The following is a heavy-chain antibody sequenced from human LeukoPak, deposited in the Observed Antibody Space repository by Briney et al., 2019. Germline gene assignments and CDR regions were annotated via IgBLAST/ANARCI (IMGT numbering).Heavy chain of an antibody. V-gene: IGHV3-9*01. J-gene: IGHJ4*02. Sequence: GGSLRLSCAASGFTFDDYAMHWVRQAPGKGLEWVSGISWNSGSIGYADSVEGRFTISRDNAKNSLYLQMNSLRAEDTALYYCAKDLRYYDSSGCLDYWGQGTLVTVSS. CDR1: GFTFDDYA. CDR3: AKDLRYYDSSGCLDY. CDR2: ISWNSGSI. D-gene: IGHD3-22*01.